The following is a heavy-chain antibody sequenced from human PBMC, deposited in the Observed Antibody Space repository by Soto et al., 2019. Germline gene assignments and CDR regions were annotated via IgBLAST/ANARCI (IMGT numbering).Heavy chain of an antibody. CDR3: ARLRSSGWYPQVDY. J-gene: IGHJ4*02. V-gene: IGHV2-26*01. D-gene: IGHD6-19*01. CDR2: IFSNDEK. Sequence: QVTLKESGPVLVKPTETLTLTCTVSGFSLSNARMGVSWIRQPPGKALEWLAHIFSNDEKSYSTSLKSRLTLSKDTSKSQVVLTMTNMDPVDTATYYCARLRSSGWYPQVDYWGQGTLVTVSS. CDR1: GFSLSNARMG.